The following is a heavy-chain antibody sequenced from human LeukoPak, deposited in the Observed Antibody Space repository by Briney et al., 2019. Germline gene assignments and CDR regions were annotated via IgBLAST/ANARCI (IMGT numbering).Heavy chain of an antibody. Sequence: ASVKASCKASGGTFSSYAISWVRQAPGQGLEWMGGIIPIFGTANYAQKFQGRVTITTDESTSTAYMELSSLRSEDTAVYYCARSQNIVVVPAAISGHYYYYMDVWGKGTTVTVSS. V-gene: IGHV1-69*05. CDR2: IIPIFGTA. D-gene: IGHD2-2*02. J-gene: IGHJ6*03. CDR3: ARSQNIVVVPAAISGHYYYYMDV. CDR1: GGTFSSYA.